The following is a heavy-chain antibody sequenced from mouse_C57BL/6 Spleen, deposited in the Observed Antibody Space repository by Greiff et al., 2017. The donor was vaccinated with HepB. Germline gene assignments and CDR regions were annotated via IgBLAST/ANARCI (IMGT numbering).Heavy chain of an antibody. J-gene: IGHJ2*01. CDR1: VYTFTDYE. Sequence: QVQLQPSGAVLVRPVSSVTLSCKASVYTFTDYEMHWVKQTPVHGLEWIGAIHPETGGTAYNQKFKGKAILTADKSSSTAYMELRSLTSEDSAVYYCTRRLLYYFDYWGQGTTLTVSS. CDR2: IHPETGGT. V-gene: IGHV1-15*01. CDR3: TRRLLYYFDY. D-gene: IGHD2-13*01.